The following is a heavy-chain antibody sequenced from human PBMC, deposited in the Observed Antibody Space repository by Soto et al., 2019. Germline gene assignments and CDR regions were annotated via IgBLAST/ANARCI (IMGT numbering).Heavy chain of an antibody. J-gene: IGHJ4*02. D-gene: IGHD3-10*01. Sequence: QVQLVQSGAEVKKPGASVTVSCKASGYTFTTHYMHWVRQAPGQGLEWMGIINPSGGRTTYAPKFQGRPSLTSDTSTNTVYMELSSLRSEDTAVYYCARAGENYGSGTFSPPLRYYFNSWGQGTLVTVSS. CDR3: ARAGENYGSGTFSPPLRYYFNS. CDR1: GYTFTTHY. V-gene: IGHV1-46*01. CDR2: INPSGGRT.